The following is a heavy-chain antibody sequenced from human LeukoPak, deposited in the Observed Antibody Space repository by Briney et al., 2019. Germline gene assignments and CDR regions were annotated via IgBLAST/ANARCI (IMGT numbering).Heavy chain of an antibody. CDR3: ARGRGCPYSVEAFDI. J-gene: IGHJ3*02. D-gene: IGHD6-19*01. CDR1: GASVTSHY. V-gene: IGHV4-59*02. CDR2: LYYSGST. Sequence: PSETLSLACSVSGASVTSHYWGWIRQPPGKGPEWIGHLYYSGSTTYNPSLESRVTMSVDTSRKQISLKLNSVAAADTAVYYCARGRGCPYSVEAFDIWGPGTVVTVSS.